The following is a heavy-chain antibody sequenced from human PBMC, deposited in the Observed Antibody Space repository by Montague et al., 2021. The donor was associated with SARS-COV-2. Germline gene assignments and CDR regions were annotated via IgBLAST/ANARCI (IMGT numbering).Heavy chain of an antibody. CDR2: INHSGST. CDR1: GGSFSGYY. D-gene: IGHD5-12*01. V-gene: IGHV4-34*01. J-gene: IGHJ4*02. CDR3: AREVGRGYSGYEGEY. Sequence: SETRSPTCAVYGGSFSGYYWSWIRQPPGKGLEWIGEINHSGSTNYNPSLKSRVTISVDTSKNQFSLKLSSVTAADTAVYYCAREVGRGYSGYEGEYWGQGTLVTVSS.